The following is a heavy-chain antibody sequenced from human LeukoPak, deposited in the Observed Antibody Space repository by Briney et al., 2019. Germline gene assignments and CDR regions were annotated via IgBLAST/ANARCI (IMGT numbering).Heavy chain of an antibody. Sequence: GGSLRLSCAASGFTFSSYSMNWVRQAPGKGLEWVSYISSGSSTMYYADSVKGRFTISRDNAKNSLYLQMNSLRDEDTAVYYCARAILPDGSGSCYFDYWGREPWSPYPQ. D-gene: IGHD3-10*01. J-gene: IGHJ4*02. V-gene: IGHV3-48*02. CDR3: ARAILPDGSGSCYFDY. CDR1: GFTFSSYS. CDR2: ISSGSSTM.